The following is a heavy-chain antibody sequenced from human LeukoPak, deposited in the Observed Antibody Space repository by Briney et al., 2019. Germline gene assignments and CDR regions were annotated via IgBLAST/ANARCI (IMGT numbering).Heavy chain of an antibody. V-gene: IGHV3-15*01. CDR1: GFTFSYAW. CDR2: IKTKTDGGTT. Sequence: GGSLRLSCAASGFTFSYAWINWVRQAPGKGLEWVGRIKTKTDGGTTDYAAPVKGRFTISRDDSKSTLYLQMNSLKSEDTAVYFCTTTERWIQFSFGCWGQGTLVTVSS. D-gene: IGHD5-24*01. J-gene: IGHJ4*02. CDR3: TTTERWIQFSFGC.